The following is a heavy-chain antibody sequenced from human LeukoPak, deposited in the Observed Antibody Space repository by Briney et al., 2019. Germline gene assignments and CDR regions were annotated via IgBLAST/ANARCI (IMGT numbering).Heavy chain of an antibody. D-gene: IGHD2-21*02. J-gene: IGHJ2*01. CDR3: ARAYCGGDCYLGWYFDL. CDR1: GYTFTGYY. Sequence: GASVKVSCKASGYTFTGYYMHWVRQAPGQGLEWMGWINPNSGGTNYAQKFQGRVTMTRDTSISTAYMELSRLRSVDTAVYYCARAYCGGDCYLGWYFDLWGRGTLVTVSS. V-gene: IGHV1-2*02. CDR2: INPNSGGT.